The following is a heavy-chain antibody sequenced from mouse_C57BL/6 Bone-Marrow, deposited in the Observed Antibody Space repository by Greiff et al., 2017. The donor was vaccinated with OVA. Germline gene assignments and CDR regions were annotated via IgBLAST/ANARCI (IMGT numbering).Heavy chain of an antibody. CDR3: ARLGILLGDYFDY. V-gene: IGHV1-72*01. Sequence: QVQLQQPGAELVKPGASVKLSCKASGYTFTSYWMHWVKQRPGQGLEWIGRIDPNSGGTKYNEKFKSKATLTVDKPSSTAYMQLSSLTSEDSAVYYCARLGILLGDYFDYWGQGTTLTVSS. CDR2: IDPNSGGT. CDR1: GYTFTSYW. J-gene: IGHJ2*01. D-gene: IGHD1-1*02.